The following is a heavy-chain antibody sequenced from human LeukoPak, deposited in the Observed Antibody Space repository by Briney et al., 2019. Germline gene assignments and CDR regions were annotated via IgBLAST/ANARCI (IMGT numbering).Heavy chain of an antibody. CDR2: IYYSGNT. V-gene: IGHV4-59*11. Sequence: SETLCLTCTVSGGSISSHYWSWIRQPPGKRLEWIGYIYYSGNTDYNPSLNSRVTISIDTSRTQFSLRLRSVTAADSAVYYCARVGGFSDYWSAYPYYFDNWGPGTLVTVSS. CDR3: ARVGGFSDYWSAYPYYFDN. D-gene: IGHD3-3*01. CDR1: GGSISSHY. J-gene: IGHJ4*02.